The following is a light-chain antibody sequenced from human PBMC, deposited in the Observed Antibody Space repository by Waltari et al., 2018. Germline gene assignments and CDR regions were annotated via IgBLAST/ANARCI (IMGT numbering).Light chain of an antibody. CDR2: DVT. CDR3: SSYTTSSTLYV. CDR1: SSDVGGYDY. J-gene: IGLJ1*01. Sequence: QSALTQPASVPGSPGQSITISCTGTSSDVGGYDYVSWYQQHPGKAPKLMIYDVTNRPPGVSHRFSGSKSGNTASLTISGLQAEDEADYYCSSYTTSSTLYVFGTGTKVTVL. V-gene: IGLV2-14*03.